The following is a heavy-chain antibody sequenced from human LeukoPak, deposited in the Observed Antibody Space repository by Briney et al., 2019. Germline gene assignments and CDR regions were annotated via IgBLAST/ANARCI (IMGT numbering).Heavy chain of an antibody. V-gene: IGHV3-21*01. CDR1: GFTFSSYS. CDR2: ISSSSSYI. D-gene: IGHD6-19*01. Sequence: GGSLRLSCVASGFTFSSYSMNWVRQAPGKGLEWVSSISSSSSYIYYADSVRGRFTISRDNAKNSLSLQMNSLRAEDTAVYYCARDHGISSGWSTPYNWFDPWGQGALVTVSS. CDR3: ARDHGISSGWSTPYNWFDP. J-gene: IGHJ5*02.